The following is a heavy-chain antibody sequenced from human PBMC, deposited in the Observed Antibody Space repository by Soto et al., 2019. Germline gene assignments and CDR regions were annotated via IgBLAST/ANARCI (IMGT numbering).Heavy chain of an antibody. CDR3: ARVTPATTYYAMDV. CDR1: GGYINGGSYS. Sequence: QLQLQESGPGLVKPSQTLSLTCVVSGGYINGGSYSWSWIRQPPGKGLEWIGYMYHTGRTYYNPSLIGRATISVDMSKNQLFRNFTSVPAADTAVYYCARVTPATTYYAMDVWGQGTTVTVSS. CDR2: MYHTGRT. V-gene: IGHV4-30-2*01. D-gene: IGHD2-15*01. J-gene: IGHJ6*02.